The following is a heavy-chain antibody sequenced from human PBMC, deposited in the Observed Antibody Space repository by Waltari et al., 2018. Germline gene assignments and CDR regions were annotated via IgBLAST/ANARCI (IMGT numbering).Heavy chain of an antibody. J-gene: IGHJ4*02. Sequence: QVQLQQWGAGLLKPSETLSLTCAVYGGSFSGYYWSWIHQPPGKGLEWIGEINHSGSTNYNPSLKSRVTISVDTSKNQFSLKLSSVTAADTAVYYCARGLIMITFGGVIVRVPFDYWGQGTLVTVSS. V-gene: IGHV4-34*01. CDR1: GGSFSGYY. CDR2: INHSGST. CDR3: ARGLIMITFGGVIVRVPFDY. D-gene: IGHD3-16*02.